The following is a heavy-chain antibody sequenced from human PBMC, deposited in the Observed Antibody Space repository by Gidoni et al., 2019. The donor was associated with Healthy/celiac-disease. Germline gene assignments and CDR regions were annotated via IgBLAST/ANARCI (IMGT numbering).Heavy chain of an antibody. J-gene: IGHJ6*04. V-gene: IGHV4-4*07. D-gene: IGHD6-19*01. CDR2: IYTSGST. Sequence: QVQLQESGPGLVKPSETLSLTCTVPGGSISSYYWSWIRQPAGKGLEWIGRIYTSGSTNYNPSLKSRVTMSVDTSKNQFSLKLSSVTAADTAVYYCARVKAVAGYYGMDVWGKGTTVTVSS. CDR3: ARVKAVAGYYGMDV. CDR1: GGSISSYY.